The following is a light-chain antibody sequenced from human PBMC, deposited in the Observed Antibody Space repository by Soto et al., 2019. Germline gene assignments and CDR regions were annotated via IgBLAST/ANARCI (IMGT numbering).Light chain of an antibody. Sequence: DIQMTQSPSSVSASVGDRVTITCRASQGISSWLAWYQQKPGKAPKLLIYAASSLQSGVPSRFSCSGSGTDFTFTITSQHPEDSSTYYCQQPYSFPRTFGQGTKVEIQ. CDR3: QQPYSFPRT. V-gene: IGKV1-12*01. CDR1: QGISSW. CDR2: AAS. J-gene: IGKJ1*01.